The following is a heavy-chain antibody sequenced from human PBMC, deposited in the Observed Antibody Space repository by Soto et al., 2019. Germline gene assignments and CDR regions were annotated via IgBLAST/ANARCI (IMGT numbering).Heavy chain of an antibody. D-gene: IGHD6-19*01. CDR1: GFTFSSYG. J-gene: IGHJ4*02. CDR2: ISYDGSNK. V-gene: IGHV3-30*18. CDR3: AKVVSSGEFDY. Sequence: GGSLRLSCAASGFTFSSYGMHWVRQAPGKGLEWVAVISYDGSNKYYADSVKGRFTISRDNSKNTLYLQMNSLRAEDTAVYYCAKVVSSGEFDYWGQGTLVTVSS.